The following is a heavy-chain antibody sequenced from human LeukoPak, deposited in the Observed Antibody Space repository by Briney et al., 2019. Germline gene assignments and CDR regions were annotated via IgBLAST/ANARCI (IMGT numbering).Heavy chain of an antibody. CDR3: ARAPASGSQGYYYYGMDV. CDR2: IGTAGDT. V-gene: IGHV3-13*01. J-gene: IGHJ6*02. Sequence: GGSLRLSCAASGFTFSSYDMHWVRQATGKGLEWVSAIGTAGDTYYPGSVKGRFTISRENAKNSLYLQMNSLRAGDTAVYYCARAPASGSQGYYYYGMDVWGQGTTVTVSS. CDR1: GFTFSSYD. D-gene: IGHD3-10*01.